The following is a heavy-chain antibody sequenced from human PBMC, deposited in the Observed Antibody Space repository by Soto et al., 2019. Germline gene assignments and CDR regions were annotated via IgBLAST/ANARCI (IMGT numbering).Heavy chain of an antibody. D-gene: IGHD5-18*01. V-gene: IGHV3-15*01. CDR1: GFTFKNVW. Sequence: KTGGSLRLSCAASGFTFKNVWMSWVRQAPGKGLEWVGHIKSKSDGGTPDYAAPVKGRFNISRDDSQNTLFVQMHSLKTEDTAVYYCTTLHSYGLDYWGQGALVTVSS. J-gene: IGHJ4*02. CDR3: TTLHSYGLDY. CDR2: IKSKSDGGTP.